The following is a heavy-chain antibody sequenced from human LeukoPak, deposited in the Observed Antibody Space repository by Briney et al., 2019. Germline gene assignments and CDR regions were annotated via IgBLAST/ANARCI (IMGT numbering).Heavy chain of an antibody. CDR2: ISAYNGNT. J-gene: IGHJ6*03. Sequence: ASVKVSCKASGHTFTSYGISWVRQAPGQGLEWMGWISAYNGNTNYAQKLQGRVTMTTDTSTSTAYMELRSLRSDDTAVYYCARSPRGSGYYHGYYYYMDVWGKGTTVTVSS. CDR3: ARSPRGSGYYHGYYYYMDV. V-gene: IGHV1-18*01. D-gene: IGHD3-22*01. CDR1: GHTFTSYG.